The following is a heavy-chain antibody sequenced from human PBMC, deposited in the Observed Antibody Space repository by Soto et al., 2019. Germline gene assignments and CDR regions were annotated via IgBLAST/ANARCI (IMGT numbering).Heavy chain of an antibody. J-gene: IGHJ3*02. CDR1: GFTFSSYL. D-gene: IGHD3-3*01. Sequence: GGSLRLSCAASGFTFSSYLMSWVREAPGKGLEWVANIKQDGSEKYYVDSVKGRFTISRDNAKNSLYLQMNSLRAEDTAVYYCASWDDFWSGYSGDAFDIWGQGTMVTVSS. CDR2: IKQDGSEK. V-gene: IGHV3-7*03. CDR3: ASWDDFWSGYSGDAFDI.